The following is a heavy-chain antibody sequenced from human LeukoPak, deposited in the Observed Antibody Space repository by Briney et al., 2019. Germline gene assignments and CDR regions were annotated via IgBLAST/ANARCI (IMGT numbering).Heavy chain of an antibody. CDR3: ARNRGPSVDSEIHYQYYFHH. CDR1: GYTFTGYY. Sequence: ASVKVSCKSSGYTFTGYYVHWLRQAPGQGLEWVGWINPNSGDTEYEQKFQGRGTMTRDTSITIALMEMIGLTPADTAVFYCARNRGPSVDSEIHYQYYFHHWGQGTLVTVSS. J-gene: IGHJ4*02. CDR2: INPNSGDT. V-gene: IGHV1-2*02. D-gene: IGHD3-10*01.